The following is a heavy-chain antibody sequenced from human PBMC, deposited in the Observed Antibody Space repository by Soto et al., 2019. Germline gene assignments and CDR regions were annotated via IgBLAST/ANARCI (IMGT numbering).Heavy chain of an antibody. CDR3: ARSIVGVSALDY. CDR1: GYTFTSYA. J-gene: IGHJ4*02. D-gene: IGHD2-21*02. Sequence: QVQLVQSGAEEKKPGASVKVSCKASGYTFTSYAMHWVRQAPGQRLEWMGWINAGNGNTKYSQKFQGRVTITRDTSARTAHIELSSLRAEDTAVYYCARSIVGVSALDYWGQGTLVTVSS. V-gene: IGHV1-3*05. CDR2: INAGNGNT.